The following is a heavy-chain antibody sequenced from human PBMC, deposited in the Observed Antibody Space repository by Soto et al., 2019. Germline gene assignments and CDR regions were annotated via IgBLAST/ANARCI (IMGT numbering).Heavy chain of an antibody. Sequence: GGSLRLSCAASGFTFSDYYMSWIRQAPGKGLEWVSYISSSGSTIYYADSVKGRFTISRDNAKNSLYLQMNSLRAEDTAVYYCARDHEMNYYYMDVWGKGTTVTVSS. CDR3: ARDHEMNYYYMDV. CDR2: ISSSGSTI. CDR1: GFTFSDYY. V-gene: IGHV3-11*01. J-gene: IGHJ6*03.